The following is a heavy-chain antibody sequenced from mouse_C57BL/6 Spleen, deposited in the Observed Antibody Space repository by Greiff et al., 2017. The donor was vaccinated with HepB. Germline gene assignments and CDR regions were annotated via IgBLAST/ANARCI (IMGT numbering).Heavy chain of an antibody. J-gene: IGHJ4*01. V-gene: IGHV5-17*01. CDR1: GFTFSDYG. Sequence: EVQRVESGGGLVKPGGSLKLSCAASGFTFSDYGMHWVRQAPEKGLEWVAYISSGSSTIYYADTVKGRFTISRDNAKNTLFLQMTSLRFEETAMYYCARSGSSYYYAMDYWGQGTSVTVSS. CDR3: ARSGSSYYYAMDY. CDR2: ISSGSSTI. D-gene: IGHD1-1*01.